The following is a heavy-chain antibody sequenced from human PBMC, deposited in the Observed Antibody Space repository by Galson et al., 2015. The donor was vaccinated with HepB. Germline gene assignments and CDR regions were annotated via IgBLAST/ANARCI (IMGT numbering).Heavy chain of an antibody. CDR3: ARAIAVAGTGDYYYYYGMDV. D-gene: IGHD6-19*01. CDR2: ISSSSSTI. J-gene: IGHJ6*02. CDR1: GFTFSSYS. V-gene: IGHV3-48*02. Sequence: SLRLSCAASGFTFSSYSMNWVRQAPGKGLEWVSYISSSSSTIYYADSVKGRFTISRDNAKNSLYLQMNSLRDEDTAVYYCARAIAVAGTGDYYYYYGMDVWGQGTTVTVSS.